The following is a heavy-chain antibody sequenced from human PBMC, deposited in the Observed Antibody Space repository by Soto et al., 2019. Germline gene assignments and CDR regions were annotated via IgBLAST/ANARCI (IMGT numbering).Heavy chain of an antibody. CDR3: ARAPRYSSGWYLHY. CDR1: GYTFTSYA. CDR2: INAGNGNT. D-gene: IGHD6-19*01. V-gene: IGHV1-3*01. Sequence: QVQLVQSGAEVKKPGASVKVSCKASGYTFTSYAMHWVRQAPGQRLEWMGWINAGNGNTKYSQKFQGRVTITRDTSASKAYMELSSLRSEDTAVYYCARAPRYSSGWYLHYWGQGTLVTVSS. J-gene: IGHJ4*02.